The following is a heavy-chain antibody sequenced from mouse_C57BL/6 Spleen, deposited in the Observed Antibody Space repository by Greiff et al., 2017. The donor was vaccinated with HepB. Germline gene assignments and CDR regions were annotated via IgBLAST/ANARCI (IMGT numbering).Heavy chain of an antibody. Sequence: QVQLKESGPGLVAPSQSLFITCTVSGFSLTSYAISWVRQPPGKGLEWLGVIWTGGGTNYNSALKSRLSISKDNSKSQVFLKMNSLQTDDTARYYCARKTFADYYCSSYWYFDVWGTGTTVTVAS. CDR3: ARKTFADYYCSSYWYFDV. CDR1: GFSLTSYA. CDR2: IWTGGGT. J-gene: IGHJ1*03. V-gene: IGHV2-9-1*01. D-gene: IGHD1-1*01.